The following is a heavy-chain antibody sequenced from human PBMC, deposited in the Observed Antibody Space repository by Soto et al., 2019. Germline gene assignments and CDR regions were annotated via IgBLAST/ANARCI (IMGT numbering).Heavy chain of an antibody. D-gene: IGHD3-10*01. J-gene: IGHJ6*02. CDR2: IIPIFGTA. V-gene: IGHV1-69*13. CDR3: ARDQITLVRGVIVDYYYYGMDV. CDR1: GGTFSSYA. Sequence: SVKVSCKASGGTFSSYAISWVRQAPGQGLEWMGGIIPIFGTANYAQKFQGRVTITADESTSTAYMELSSLRSEDTAVYYCARDQITLVRGVIVDYYYYGMDVWGQGTTVTVSS.